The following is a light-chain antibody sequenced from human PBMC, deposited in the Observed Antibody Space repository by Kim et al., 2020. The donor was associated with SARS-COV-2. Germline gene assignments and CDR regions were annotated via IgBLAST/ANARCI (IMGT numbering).Light chain of an antibody. J-gene: IGLJ2*01. CDR2: YDS. V-gene: IGLV3-21*04. CDR1: NIGSKS. CDR3: QVWDSSSDLVV. Sequence: AQGKRARITCGENNIGSKSVHWYQQKPGQAPVLVIYYDSDRPSGIPERFSGSNSGNTATLTISRVEAGDEADYYCQVWDSSSDLVVFGGGTQLTVL.